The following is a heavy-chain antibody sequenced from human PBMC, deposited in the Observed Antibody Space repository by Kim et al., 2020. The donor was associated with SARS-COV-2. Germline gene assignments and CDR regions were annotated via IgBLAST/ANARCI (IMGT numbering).Heavy chain of an antibody. D-gene: IGHD3-10*01. CDR1: GGSIISSTSY. CDR2: IGDDGST. CDR3: ARHLLVVRGIIGWFDP. J-gene: IGHJ5*02. Sequence: SETLSLTCTVSGGSIISSTSYWGWIRQAPGKGLECLATIGDDGSTHYNASLKSRVSMSVDTSKNQFSLKLSSVTAADTALYYCARHLLVVRGIIGWFDPWGQGTLVTVSS. V-gene: IGHV4-39*01.